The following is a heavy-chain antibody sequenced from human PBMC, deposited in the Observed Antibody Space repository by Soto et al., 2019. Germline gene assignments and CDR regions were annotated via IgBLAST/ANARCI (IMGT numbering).Heavy chain of an antibody. CDR2: IFYSGST. Sequence: SETLSLTCTLSGSSISSSSYYWRWIRPPTGKGLEWIGSIFYSGSTYYNPSLKSRVTISVDTSKNQFSLKLSSVTAADTAVYYCAREGMGTTVTTYLDYWGQGTLVTVSS. D-gene: IGHD4-17*01. V-gene: IGHV4-39*07. CDR1: GSSISSSSYY. CDR3: AREGMGTTVTTYLDY. J-gene: IGHJ4*02.